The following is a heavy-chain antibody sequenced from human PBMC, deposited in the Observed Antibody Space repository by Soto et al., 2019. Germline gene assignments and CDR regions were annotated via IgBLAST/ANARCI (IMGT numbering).Heavy chain of an antibody. V-gene: IGHV1-18*01. D-gene: IGHD2-2*01. Sequence: QVQLVQSGAEVKKPGASVKVSCKASGYTFTSYGISWVRQAPGQGLEWMGWISAYNGNTNYAQKLQGRVTMTTDTATSTAYMELRSLRSDDTAVYYCARGRRVVPAVNPLNWFDPWGQGTLVTVSS. CDR3: ARGRRVVPAVNPLNWFDP. CDR1: GYTFTSYG. CDR2: ISAYNGNT. J-gene: IGHJ5*02.